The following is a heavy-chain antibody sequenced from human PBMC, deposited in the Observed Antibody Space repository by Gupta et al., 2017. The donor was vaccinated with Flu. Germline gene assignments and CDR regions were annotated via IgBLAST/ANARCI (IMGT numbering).Heavy chain of an antibody. CDR2: IIPIFGTT. V-gene: IGHV1-69*12. J-gene: IGHJ3*02. CDR3: ARGAGFVTVMSFPQDAFDI. D-gene: IGHD2-21*02. Sequence: QVQLVQSGVEVKKPVSSVELPCKASGGTFSNDAINWVRQAPGQGLEWMGGIIPIFGTTKYAQKFQGRVTITADESTNTAYMELNSLRSEDTAVYYCARGAGFVTVMSFPQDAFDIWGQGTLVTVSS. CDR1: GGTFSNDA.